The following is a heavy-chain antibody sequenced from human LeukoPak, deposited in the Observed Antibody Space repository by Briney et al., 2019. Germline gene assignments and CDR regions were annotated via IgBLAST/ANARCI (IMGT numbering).Heavy chain of an antibody. CDR2: ISYDGSNK. D-gene: IGHD3-3*01. J-gene: IGHJ4*02. V-gene: IGHV3-30*03. CDR1: GFTFSSYG. CDR3: ARPPLLEWFHPFDY. Sequence: PGGSLRLSCAASGFTFSSYGMHWVRQAPGKGLEWVAVISYDGSNKYYTDSVKGRFTISRDNSKNTLYLQMNSLRAEDTAMYYCARPPLLEWFHPFDYWGQGTLVTVSS.